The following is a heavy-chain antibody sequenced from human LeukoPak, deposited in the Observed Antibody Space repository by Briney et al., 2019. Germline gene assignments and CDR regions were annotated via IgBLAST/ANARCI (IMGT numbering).Heavy chain of an antibody. J-gene: IGHJ3*02. CDR2: IIPIFGTA. D-gene: IGHD6-19*01. CDR3: ARDMSSGWYPGGAFDI. V-gene: IGHV1-69*05. Sequence: SVKVSCKASGGTFSSYAISWVRQAPGQGLEWMGRIIPIFGTANYAQKFQGRVTITTDESTSTAYMEPSSLRSEDTAVYYCARDMSSGWYPGGAFDIWGQGTMVTVSS. CDR1: GGTFSSYA.